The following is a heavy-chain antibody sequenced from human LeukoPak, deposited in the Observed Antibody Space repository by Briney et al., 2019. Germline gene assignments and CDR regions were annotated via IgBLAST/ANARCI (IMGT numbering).Heavy chain of an antibody. Sequence: GGSLRLSCAASGFTFSDYYMSWLRQAPGTGLEWVSYISSSSSYTNYAVSVRGRFTISRDNAKNSLYLQMTSLRAEDTAVYYCARGEGIAAAGIAFDYWGQGSLVTVSS. V-gene: IGHV3-11*06. CDR2: ISSSSSYT. CDR1: GFTFSDYY. D-gene: IGHD6-13*01. CDR3: ARGEGIAAAGIAFDY. J-gene: IGHJ4*02.